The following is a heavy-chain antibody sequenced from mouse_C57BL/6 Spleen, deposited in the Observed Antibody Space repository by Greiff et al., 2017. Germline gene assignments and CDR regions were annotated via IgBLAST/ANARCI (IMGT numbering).Heavy chain of an antibody. V-gene: IGHV1-64*01. CDR3: ARSQGGYMVTDAY. CDR1: GYTFTSYW. J-gene: IGHJ3*01. CDR2: IHPNSGST. Sequence: QVQLQQPGAELVKPGASVKLSCKASGYTFTSYWMHWVKQRPGQGLEWIGMIHPNSGSTNYNEKFKSKATLTVDKSSSTAYMQLSSLTSEDSAVYYCARSQGGYMVTDAYWGQGTLVTVSA. D-gene: IGHD2-2*01.